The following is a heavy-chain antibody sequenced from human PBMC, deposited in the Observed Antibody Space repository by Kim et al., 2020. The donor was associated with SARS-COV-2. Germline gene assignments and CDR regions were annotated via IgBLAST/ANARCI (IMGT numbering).Heavy chain of an antibody. CDR1: GGTFSSYA. CDR2: IIPIFGTA. V-gene: IGHV1-69*13. Sequence: SVKVSCKASGGTFSSYAISWVRQAPGQGLEWMGGIIPIFGTANYAQKFQGRVTITADESTSTAYMELSSLRSEDTAVYYCARALTVVTNSADYWGQGTLVTVSS. J-gene: IGHJ4*02. D-gene: IGHD2-21*02. CDR3: ARALTVVTNSADY.